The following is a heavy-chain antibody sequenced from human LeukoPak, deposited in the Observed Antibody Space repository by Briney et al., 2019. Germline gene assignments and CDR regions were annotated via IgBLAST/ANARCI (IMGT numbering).Heavy chain of an antibody. V-gene: IGHV3-23*01. Sequence: GGSLRLSCAASGFTFSSYGMSWVRQAPGKGLEWVSAISGSGGSTYYADSVKGRFTIFRDNSKNTLYLQMNSLRAEDTALYYCAKGPIVRFDYWGQGTLVTVSS. CDR1: GFTFSSYG. CDR2: ISGSGGST. D-gene: IGHD1-26*01. J-gene: IGHJ4*02. CDR3: AKGPIVRFDY.